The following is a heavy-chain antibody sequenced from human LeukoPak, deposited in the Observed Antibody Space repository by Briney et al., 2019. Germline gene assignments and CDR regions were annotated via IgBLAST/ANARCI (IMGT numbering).Heavy chain of an antibody. CDR2: ISSSGGTI. V-gene: IGHV3-48*01. J-gene: IGHJ4*02. CDR3: ARVVQDVTNIDY. Sequence: DPGGSLRLSCAASGFTFSLYHMNWVRQAPGKGLEWLSYISSSGGTIYYADSVKGRFTISRDNAKNSLYLQMNSLRVEDTAVYYCARVVQDVTNIDYWGQGTLVTVSS. D-gene: IGHD2-8*01. CDR1: GFTFSLYH.